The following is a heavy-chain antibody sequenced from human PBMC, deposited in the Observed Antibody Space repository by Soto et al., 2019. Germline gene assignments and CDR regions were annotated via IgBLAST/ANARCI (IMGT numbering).Heavy chain of an antibody. D-gene: IGHD2-2*01. CDR1: GFTFSSYA. J-gene: IGHJ4*02. V-gene: IGHV3-23*01. Sequence: EVQLLASGGGLVQPGGSLRLSCEASGFTFSSYAMSWVRQARGDGLERVSANSGSGGSTYYGDSVKGRVTISRDNTKKPLYLQMHSLSSEATAVDYCAKGRVYGSSNGCYLGSYYWGQGSLVIVSS. CDR2: NSGSGGST. CDR3: AKGRVYGSSNGCYLGSYY.